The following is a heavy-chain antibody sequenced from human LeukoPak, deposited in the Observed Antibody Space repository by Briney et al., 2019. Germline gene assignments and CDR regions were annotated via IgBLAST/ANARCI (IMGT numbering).Heavy chain of an antibody. Sequence: GGSLRLSCAASGFTFNNYAMNWVRQAPGKGLEWVSGISGSGGSTYYADSVKGRFTISRDNSKNTLYLQMNCLRAEDTAVYYCAKGQEIRYSSSWPYYFDYWGQGTLVTVSS. CDR3: AKGQEIRYSSSWPYYFDY. D-gene: IGHD6-13*01. CDR2: ISGSGGST. J-gene: IGHJ4*02. V-gene: IGHV3-23*01. CDR1: GFTFNNYA.